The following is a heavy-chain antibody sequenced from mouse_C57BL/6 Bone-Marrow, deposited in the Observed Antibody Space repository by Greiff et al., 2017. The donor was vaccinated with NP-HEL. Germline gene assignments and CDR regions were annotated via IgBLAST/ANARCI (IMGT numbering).Heavy chain of an antibody. CDR2: FHPYNDDT. CDR3: ARKGYDDAMDY. V-gene: IGHV1-47*01. CDR1: GYTFTTYP. J-gene: IGHJ4*01. Sequence: VMLVESGAELVKPGASVKMSCKASGYTFTTYPIEWMKQNHGKSLEWIGNFHPYNDDTKYNEKFKGKAKLTVAKSSSTVYLELSRLTSDDSAVYYCARKGYDDAMDYWGQGTSVTVSS. D-gene: IGHD2-14*01.